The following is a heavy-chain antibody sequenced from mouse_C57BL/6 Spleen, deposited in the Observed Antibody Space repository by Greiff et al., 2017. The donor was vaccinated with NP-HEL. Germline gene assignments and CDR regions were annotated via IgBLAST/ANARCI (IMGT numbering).Heavy chain of an antibody. V-gene: IGHV1-42*01. CDR3: ARKGLTTVVARDYFDY. Sequence: VQLQQSGPELVKPGASVKISCKASGYSFTGYYMNWVKQSPEKSLEWIGEINPSTGGTTYNQKFKAKATLTVDKSSSTAYMQLKSLTSEDSAVYYCARKGLTTVVARDYFDYWGQGTTLTVSS. J-gene: IGHJ2*01. D-gene: IGHD1-1*01. CDR1: GYSFTGYY. CDR2: INPSTGGT.